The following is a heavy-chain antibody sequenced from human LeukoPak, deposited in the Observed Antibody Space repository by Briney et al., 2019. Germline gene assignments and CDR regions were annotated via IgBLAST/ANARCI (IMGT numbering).Heavy chain of an antibody. CDR1: GFTFSSYW. Sequence: GGSLRLSCAASGFTFSSYWMHWVRQAPGKGLVWVSRINSNGSSTSYADSVKGRFTISRDNAKNTLYLQMNSLRAEDTAVYYCARDMGGYDFGDFDPWGQGTLVTVSS. J-gene: IGHJ5*02. CDR3: ARDMGGYDFGDFDP. CDR2: INSNGSST. V-gene: IGHV3-74*01. D-gene: IGHD5-12*01.